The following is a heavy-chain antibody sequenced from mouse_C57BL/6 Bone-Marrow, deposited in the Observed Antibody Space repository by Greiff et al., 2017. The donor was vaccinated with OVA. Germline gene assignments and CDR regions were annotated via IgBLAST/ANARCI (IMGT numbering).Heavy chain of an antibody. Sequence: QVQLQQPGAELVKPGASVKLSCKASGYTFTSYWMQWVKQRPGQGLEWIGEIDPSDSYTNYNQKFKGKATLTVDTSSSPAYMQLSSLTSEDSAVYYCARGGLYYGSSHWYFDVWGTGTTVTVSS. D-gene: IGHD1-1*01. J-gene: IGHJ1*03. V-gene: IGHV1-50*01. CDR1: GYTFTSYW. CDR2: IDPSDSYT. CDR3: ARGGLYYGSSHWYFDV.